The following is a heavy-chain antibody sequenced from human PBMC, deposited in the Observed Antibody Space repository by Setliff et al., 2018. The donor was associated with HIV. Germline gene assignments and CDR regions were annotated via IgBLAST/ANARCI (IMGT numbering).Heavy chain of an antibody. D-gene: IGHD4-17*01. CDR1: GDSLSSDYYY. CDR2: IYYSGST. J-gene: IGHJ4*02. V-gene: IGHV4-31*03. Sequence: SETLSLTCTVSGDSLSSDYYYWTWIRQHPEKGLEWIGYIYYSGSTLYNPSLRSRLSMSVDTSKNQFSLELSSVTAADTAVYFCARDFLRSGYFDSWGQGELVTVSS. CDR3: ARDFLRSGYFDS.